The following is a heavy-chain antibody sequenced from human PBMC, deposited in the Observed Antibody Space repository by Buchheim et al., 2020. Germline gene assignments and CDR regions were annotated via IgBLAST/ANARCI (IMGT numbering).Heavy chain of an antibody. V-gene: IGHV3-7*01. CDR3: ATFNSYSSSWYLKDY. D-gene: IGHD6-13*01. CDR2: IKQDGSEK. CDR1: GFTFSSYW. J-gene: IGHJ4*02. Sequence: EVQLVESGGGLVQPGGSLRLSCAASGFTFSSYWMSWVRQAPGKGLEWVANIKQDGSEKYYVDSVKGRFTISRDNAKNSLYLQMNSLRAEDTAVYYCATFNSYSSSWYLKDYWGQGTL.